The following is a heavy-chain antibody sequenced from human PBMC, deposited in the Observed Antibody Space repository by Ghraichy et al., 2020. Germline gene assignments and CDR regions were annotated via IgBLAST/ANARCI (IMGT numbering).Heavy chain of an antibody. D-gene: IGHD2-2*01. V-gene: IGHV3-7*01. CDR1: GFTSSSHW. J-gene: IGHJ4*02. CDR2: IKQDGSEK. CDR3: ARVRLLLCYDY. Sequence: GGSLRLSCVASGFTSSSHWMSWVRQAPGKGLEWVANIKQDGSEKNYVDSVKGRFTISRDNAKNSVYLQMNSLRAEDTAVYYCARVRLLLCYDYWGQSTLVTVSS.